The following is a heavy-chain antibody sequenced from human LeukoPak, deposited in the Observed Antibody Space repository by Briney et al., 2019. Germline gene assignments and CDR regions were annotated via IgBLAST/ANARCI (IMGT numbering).Heavy chain of an antibody. CDR3: AKGNGNWNDPFGY. CDR1: GFTFSSFA. J-gene: IGHJ4*02. Sequence: PGGSLRLSCAASGFTFSSFAMHWVRQAPGKGLEWVAFIRYDGFNKHYADSVKGRFTISRDKSKNTLYLQTNSLRPEDTAVYYCAKGNGNWNDPFGYWGQGTLVTVSS. CDR2: IRYDGFNK. V-gene: IGHV3-30*02. D-gene: IGHD1-1*01.